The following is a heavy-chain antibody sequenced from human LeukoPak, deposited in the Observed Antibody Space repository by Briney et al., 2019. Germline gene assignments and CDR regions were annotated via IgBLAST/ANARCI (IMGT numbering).Heavy chain of an antibody. CDR2: IYHSGST. J-gene: IGHJ4*02. CDR1: GGSISSGGYY. CDR3: ARDRGQYGVDY. Sequence: SSETLSLTCTVSGGSISSGGYYWSWIRQPPGKGLEWIGYIYHSGSTYYNPSLKSRVTISVDRSKSQFSLKLSSVTAADTAVYYCARDRGQYGVDYWGQGTLVTVSS. D-gene: IGHD3-10*01. V-gene: IGHV4-30-2*01.